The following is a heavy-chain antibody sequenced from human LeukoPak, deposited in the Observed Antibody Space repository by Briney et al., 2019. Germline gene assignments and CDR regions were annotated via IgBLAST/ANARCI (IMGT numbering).Heavy chain of an antibody. CDR1: GYTFTGHY. D-gene: IGHD3-9*01. Sequence: ASVKVSCKASGYTFTGHYMHWVRQAPGQGLEWMGRINPNSGGTNYAQKFQGRVTMTRDTSISTAYMELSRLRSDDTAVYYCARDYDILTGYYKVPIEDAFDIWGQGTMVTVSS. J-gene: IGHJ3*02. V-gene: IGHV1-2*06. CDR2: INPNSGGT. CDR3: ARDYDILTGYYKVPIEDAFDI.